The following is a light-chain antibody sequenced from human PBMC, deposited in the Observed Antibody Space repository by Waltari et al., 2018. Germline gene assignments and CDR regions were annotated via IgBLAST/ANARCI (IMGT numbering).Light chain of an antibody. Sequence: QSALTQPASVSGSPGQSITISCTGTRSDVGGYNYVSWYQQHPGKAPNLIIYDVTSRPSRVSTRFSGSKSGNTASLAISELRSEDEGIYYCASWDDSHYVFGPGTTVSVL. CDR1: RSDVGGYNY. V-gene: IGLV2-14*03. J-gene: IGLJ1*01. CDR2: DVT. CDR3: ASWDDSHYV.